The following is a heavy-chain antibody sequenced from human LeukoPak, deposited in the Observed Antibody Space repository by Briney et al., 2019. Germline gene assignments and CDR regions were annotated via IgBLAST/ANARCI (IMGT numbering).Heavy chain of an antibody. CDR1: GFTFSSYA. CDR2: ISGSGGST. Sequence: GGSLRLSCAASGFTFSSYAMSWVRQAPGKGLEWVSAISGSGGSTYYADSVKGRFTISRDNSKNTLYLQMNSLRAEDTAVYYCAKGNYGSGMSRKYYFDYWAREPWSPSPQ. CDR3: AKGNYGSGMSRKYYFDY. D-gene: IGHD3-10*01. J-gene: IGHJ4*02. V-gene: IGHV3-23*01.